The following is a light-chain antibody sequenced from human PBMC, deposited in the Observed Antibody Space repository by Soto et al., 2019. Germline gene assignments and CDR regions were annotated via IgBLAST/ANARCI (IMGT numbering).Light chain of an antibody. CDR3: QQYNNGPPWT. CDR2: GAS. Sequence: TELTQSPATLSISPGERATLSCRASQNVGTNLAWYQRKPGQAPRLLIYGASTRAFGLPARFTGSGSGTEFTLTITSLQSEDIAVYHCQQYNNGPPWTFGQGTRVEVK. CDR1: QNVGTN. V-gene: IGKV3-15*01. J-gene: IGKJ1*01.